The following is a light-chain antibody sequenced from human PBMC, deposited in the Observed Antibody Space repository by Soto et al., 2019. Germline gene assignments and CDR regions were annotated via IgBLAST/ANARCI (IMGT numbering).Light chain of an antibody. CDR1: SSDVGGYNY. J-gene: IGLJ1*01. CDR3: SSYACSTNV. CDR2: EVN. Sequence: QSVLTQPPSASGSPGQSVAISCTGTSSDVGGYNYVSWYQQHPGKAHKLMIYEVNKRPSGVPDRFSGSKSGNTASLTVSGLQAEDEADYYCSSYACSTNVFGNGTKLTV. V-gene: IGLV2-8*01.